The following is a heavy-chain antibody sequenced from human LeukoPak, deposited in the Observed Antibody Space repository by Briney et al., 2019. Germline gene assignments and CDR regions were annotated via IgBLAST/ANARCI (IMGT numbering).Heavy chain of an antibody. D-gene: IGHD2/OR15-2a*01. CDR3: FREYSAGDY. CDR1: GYTFTGYY. Sequence: ASVKVSCKASGYTFTGYYMNWVRQAPGQGLEWMGWINPDRGDTHYGQNFQGRVTLTTDTSISTAYMEVNILRSDDTAVYYCFREYSAGDYWGQGTLVTVSS. V-gene: IGHV1-2*02. J-gene: IGHJ4*02. CDR2: INPDRGDT.